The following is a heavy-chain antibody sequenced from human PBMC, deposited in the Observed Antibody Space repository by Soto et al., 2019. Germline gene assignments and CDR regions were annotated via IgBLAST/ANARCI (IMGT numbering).Heavy chain of an antibody. CDR3: ARERTGTGTYYFDY. D-gene: IGHD1-1*01. V-gene: IGHV3-30-3*01. Sequence: GGSLRLSCAASGFTFSSYAMHWVRQAPGKGLEWVAVISYDGSNKYYADSVKGRFTISRDNSKNTLYLQMNSLRAEDTAVYYCARERTGTGTYYFDYWGQGTLVTVSS. J-gene: IGHJ4*02. CDR1: GFTFSSYA. CDR2: ISYDGSNK.